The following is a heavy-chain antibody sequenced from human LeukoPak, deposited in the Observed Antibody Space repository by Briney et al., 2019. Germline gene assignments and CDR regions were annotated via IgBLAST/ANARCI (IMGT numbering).Heavy chain of an antibody. V-gene: IGHV3-48*03. CDR3: ARDRCSGGSCLFYYFDN. D-gene: IGHD2-15*01. J-gene: IGHJ4*02. CDR2: ISSSSIYI. CDR1: GFTFSSYE. Sequence: PGGSLRLSCAASGFTFSSYEMNWVRQAPGKGLEWVSYISSSSIYIYYADSVKGRFTISRDNAKRSLFLQMNSLRAEDTAVYYCARDRCSGGSCLFYYFDNWGQGTLVTVSS.